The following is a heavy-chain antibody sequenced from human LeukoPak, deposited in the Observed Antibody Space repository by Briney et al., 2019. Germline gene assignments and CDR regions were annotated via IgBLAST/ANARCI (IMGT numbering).Heavy chain of an antibody. Sequence: PGGSLRLSCEASGFTFSSYGMRWVRQAPGKGLEWVAVISYDGSNKYYADSVKGRFTISRDNSKNTLYLQMNSLRAEDTAVYSCAKDGYCSSTSCYSPGIGYYYYYGMDVWGQGTTVTVSS. CDR2: ISYDGSNK. CDR3: AKDGYCSSTSCYSPGIGYYYYYGMDV. CDR1: GFTFSSYG. V-gene: IGHV3-30*18. J-gene: IGHJ6*02. D-gene: IGHD2-2*01.